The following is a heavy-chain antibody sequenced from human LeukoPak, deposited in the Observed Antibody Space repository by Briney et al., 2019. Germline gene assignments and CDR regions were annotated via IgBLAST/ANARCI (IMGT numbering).Heavy chain of an antibody. CDR3: ARDLDWLLFDY. V-gene: IGHV3-74*01. J-gene: IGHJ4*02. CDR2: VKYDGSTT. D-gene: IGHD3-9*01. Sequence: PGGSLRLSCAASGFTFSAYWMHWVRQAPGKGLVWVSRVKYDGSTTTYADSVKGRFTISRDNAKNILCLQMNSLRVEDTAVYYCARDLDWLLFDYWGQETLVTVSS. CDR1: GFTFSAYW.